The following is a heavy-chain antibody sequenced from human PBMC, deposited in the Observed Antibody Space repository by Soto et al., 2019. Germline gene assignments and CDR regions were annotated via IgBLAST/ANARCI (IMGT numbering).Heavy chain of an antibody. J-gene: IGHJ6*02. CDR3: AGTVAYYYYYGMDV. CDR1: GGTFSSYA. Sequence: QVQLVQSGAEVKKPGSSVKVSCKASGGTFSSYAISWVRQAPGQGLEWMGGIIPIFGTANYAQKFQGRVRITADKSKSTAYMEVSSLRSEDTAVYSCAGTVAYYYYYGMDVWGRGPKVTVSS. D-gene: IGHD4-17*01. V-gene: IGHV1-69*06. CDR2: IIPIFGTA.